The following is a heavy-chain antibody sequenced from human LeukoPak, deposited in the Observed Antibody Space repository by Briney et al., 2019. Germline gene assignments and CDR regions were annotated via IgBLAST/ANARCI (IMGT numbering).Heavy chain of an antibody. Sequence: GGSLRLSCAASGFTFSSYEMNWVRQAPGKGLDWVSYISSSGSTIYYADSVKGRFTVSRDNAKNSLYLQMNSLRAEDTAVYYCARDSPGYGMDVWGKGTTVTVSS. J-gene: IGHJ6*04. CDR2: ISSSGSTI. CDR1: GFTFSSYE. V-gene: IGHV3-48*03. CDR3: ARDSPGYGMDV.